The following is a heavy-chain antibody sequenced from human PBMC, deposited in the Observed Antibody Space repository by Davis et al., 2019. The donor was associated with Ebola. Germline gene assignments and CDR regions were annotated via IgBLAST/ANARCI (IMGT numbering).Heavy chain of an antibody. J-gene: IGHJ4*02. CDR3: GRDRGGGRLDF. V-gene: IGHV1-18*04. Sequence: ASVKVSCKASGYTFTDFLMHWVRQAPGQGLEWMGWISGDNGNTKYAQKLQGRVTMTTDTSASTAYMELTSLTSEDTAVYYCGRDRGGGRLDFWGQGTPVTVSS. CDR2: ISGDNGNT. D-gene: IGHD3-16*01. CDR1: GYTFTDFL.